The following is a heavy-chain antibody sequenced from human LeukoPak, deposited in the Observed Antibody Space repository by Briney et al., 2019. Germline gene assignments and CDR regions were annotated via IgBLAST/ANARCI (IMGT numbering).Heavy chain of an antibody. J-gene: IGHJ4*02. CDR2: IYYNGYT. CDR3: ARDRFYYSSGC. V-gene: IGHV4-59*01. CDR1: GGSIGTYY. D-gene: IGHD6-25*01. Sequence: SETLSLTCTVSGGSIGTYYWSWIRQPPGKGLEWIGYIYYNGYTDYNPSLKSRVTISVHTSKNQFSLKLSSVTAADTAVYYCARDRFYYSSGCWGQGTLVTVSS.